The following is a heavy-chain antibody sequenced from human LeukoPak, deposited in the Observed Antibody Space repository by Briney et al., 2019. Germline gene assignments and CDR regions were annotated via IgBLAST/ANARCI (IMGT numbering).Heavy chain of an antibody. CDR3: ARGCSGGSCYSTRRIYYYYYMDV. CDR1: GGSISNYY. J-gene: IGHJ6*03. D-gene: IGHD2-15*01. CDR2: IYYSGTT. V-gene: IGHV4-59*01. Sequence: SETLSLTCTVSGGSISNYYWNWIRQPPGKGLEWIGYIYYSGTTNYNPSLKSRVSMSVDTSKNQFSLKLSSVTAADTAVYYCARGCSGGSCYSTRRIYYYYYMDVWGKGTTVTVSS.